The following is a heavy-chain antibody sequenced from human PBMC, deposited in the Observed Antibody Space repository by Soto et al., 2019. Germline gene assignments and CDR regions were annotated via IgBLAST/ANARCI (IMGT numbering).Heavy chain of an antibody. CDR2: ISYDGSNK. J-gene: IGHJ6*02. CDR1: GFTFSSYG. CDR3: AHTLWFGDTNYYYGMDV. Sequence: GGSLRLSCAASGFTFSSYGMHWVRQAPGKGLEWVAVISYDGSNKYYADSVKGRFTISRDNSKNTLYLQMNSLRAEDTAVYYCAHTLWFGDTNYYYGMDVWGQGTTVTVSS. V-gene: IGHV3-30*03. D-gene: IGHD3-10*01.